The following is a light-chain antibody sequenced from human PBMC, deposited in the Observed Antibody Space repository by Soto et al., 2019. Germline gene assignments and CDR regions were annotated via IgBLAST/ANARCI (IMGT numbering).Light chain of an antibody. CDR2: GAS. Sequence: EIVMTQSPATLSVSPCERATLSCRASQSVGSTLAWYQQKPGQAPRLLIYGASTRATGVPGRFSGSGSGTEFTLTISSLQAEDLAVYYCQQSHDWPPLTFGGGTKVEIK. V-gene: IGKV3-15*01. CDR1: QSVGST. CDR3: QQSHDWPPLT. J-gene: IGKJ4*01.